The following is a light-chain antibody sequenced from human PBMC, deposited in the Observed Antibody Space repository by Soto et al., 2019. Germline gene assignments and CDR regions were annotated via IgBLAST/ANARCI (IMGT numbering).Light chain of an antibody. CDR3: AVWDDGLDAWM. V-gene: IGLV1-47*01. J-gene: IGLJ3*02. CDR2: RND. Sequence: QSVLTQPPSASATPGQRVTISCSGSSSNIGTNYVYWYQHLPGTAPKLLIYRNDQRPSGVPDRFSGSMSGTAASLAIGGLRSEDEADYYCAVWDDGLDAWMFGGGTKVTVL. CDR1: SSNIGTNY.